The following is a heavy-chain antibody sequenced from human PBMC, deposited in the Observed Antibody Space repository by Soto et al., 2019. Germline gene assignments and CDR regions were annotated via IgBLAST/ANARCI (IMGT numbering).Heavy chain of an antibody. Sequence: QVQLVQSGAEVKKPGASVKVSCKASGYTFTSYGISWVRQAPGQGLEWMGWISAYNGHTNYAQKLQGRVTMTTDTSTSTAYMELRSLRSDDTAVYYCAREDIVVVPAAMPDYYYMDVWGKGTTVTVSS. D-gene: IGHD2-2*01. CDR3: AREDIVVVPAAMPDYYYMDV. V-gene: IGHV1-18*01. J-gene: IGHJ6*03. CDR1: GYTFTSYG. CDR2: ISAYNGHT.